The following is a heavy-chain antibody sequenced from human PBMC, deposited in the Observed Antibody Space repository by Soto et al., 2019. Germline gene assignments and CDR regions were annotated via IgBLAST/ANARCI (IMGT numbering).Heavy chain of an antibody. Sequence: QVQLVESGGGVVQPGRSLRLSCAASGFTFSSYGMHWVRQAPGKGLEWVAVISYDGSNKYYADSVKGRFTISRDNSKNTRYLQMNSLRAEDTAVYYCAKDVTINAAVAGLFDYWGQGTLVTVSS. CDR3: AKDVTINAAVAGLFDY. CDR1: GFTFSSYG. J-gene: IGHJ4*02. V-gene: IGHV3-30*18. CDR2: ISYDGSNK. D-gene: IGHD6-19*01.